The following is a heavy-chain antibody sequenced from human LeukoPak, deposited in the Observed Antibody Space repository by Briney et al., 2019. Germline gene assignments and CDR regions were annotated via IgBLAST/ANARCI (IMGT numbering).Heavy chain of an antibody. V-gene: IGHV1-18*01. CDR1: GYTFTSYG. J-gene: IGHJ4*02. CDR3: ARDPGIAAAGYFDY. D-gene: IGHD6-13*01. CDR2: ISAYNGNT. Sequence: ASVKLSCKAYGYTFTSYGISWVRQAPGQGLEWMGWISAYNGNTNYAQKLQGRVTMTTDTSTSTAYMELRSLRSDDTAVYYCARDPGIAAAGYFDYWGQGTLVTVSS.